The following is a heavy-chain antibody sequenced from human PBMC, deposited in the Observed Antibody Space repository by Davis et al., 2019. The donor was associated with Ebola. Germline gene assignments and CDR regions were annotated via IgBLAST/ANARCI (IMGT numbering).Heavy chain of an antibody. J-gene: IGHJ2*01. CDR3: ASGLVRGESYWYFDL. CDR1: GGTFSSYA. V-gene: IGHV1-69*10. Sequence: SVQVSCKASGGTFSSYAISWVRQAPGQGLEWMGGIIPILGIANYAQKFQGRVTITADESTSTAYMELSSLRSEDTAGYYCASGLVRGESYWYFDLWGRGTLVTVSS. CDR2: IIPILGIA. D-gene: IGHD6-6*01.